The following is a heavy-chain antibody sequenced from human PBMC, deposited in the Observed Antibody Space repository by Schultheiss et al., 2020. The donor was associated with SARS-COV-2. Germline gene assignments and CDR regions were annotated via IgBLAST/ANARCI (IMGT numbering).Heavy chain of an antibody. J-gene: IGHJ4*02. Sequence: SETLSLTCAVYGGSFSGYYWNWIRQPPGKGLEWIGEINPSGGTNYKPSLRGRATISVDTSKNQFSLRLSSVTAADTAMYYCARPAHYWGQGTLVTVSS. V-gene: IGHV4-34*01. CDR3: ARPAHY. CDR1: GGSFSGYY. CDR2: INPSGGT.